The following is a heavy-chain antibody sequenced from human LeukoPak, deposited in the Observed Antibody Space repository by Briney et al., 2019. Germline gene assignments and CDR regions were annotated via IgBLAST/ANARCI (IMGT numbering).Heavy chain of an antibody. Sequence: PGGSLRLSCVASGFTFSSYSMNWVRQAPGKGLEWVSSISSSSSYIYYADSVKGRFTISRDNAKNSLYLQMNSLRAEDTAVYYCARALNIRYCSGGSCYSRFLDYWGQGTLVTVSS. CDR1: GFTFSSYS. CDR2: ISSSSSYI. CDR3: ARALNIRYCSGGSCYSRFLDY. D-gene: IGHD2-15*01. J-gene: IGHJ4*02. V-gene: IGHV3-21*01.